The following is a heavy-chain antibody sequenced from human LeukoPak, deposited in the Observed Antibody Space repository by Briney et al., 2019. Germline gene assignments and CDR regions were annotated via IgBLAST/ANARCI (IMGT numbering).Heavy chain of an antibody. CDR3: AKSVTFEGYFDWLSPPYYFDY. J-gene: IGHJ4*02. D-gene: IGHD3-9*01. Sequence: GGSLRLSCAASGFTFSSYAMSWVRQAPGKGLEWVSAISGSGGSTYYADSVKGRFTISRDNSKNTLYLQMNSLRAEDTAVYYCAKSVTFEGYFDWLSPPYYFDYWGQGTLVTVSS. CDR1: GFTFSSYA. CDR2: ISGSGGST. V-gene: IGHV3-23*01.